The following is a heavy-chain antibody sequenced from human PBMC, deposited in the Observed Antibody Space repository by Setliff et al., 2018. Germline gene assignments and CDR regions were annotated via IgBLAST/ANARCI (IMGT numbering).Heavy chain of an antibody. V-gene: IGHV5-51*01. CDR1: GYSFTSYW. J-gene: IGHJ5*02. D-gene: IGHD6-13*01. CDR3: ARRPYSSSFLSPFVGNWFDP. CDR2: TYPGDSDT. Sequence: PGESLKISCKGSGYSFTSYWIGWVRQMPGKGLEWMGITYPGDSDTRYSPSFQGQVTISADKSISTAYLQWSSLKASDTAMYYCARRPYSSSFLSPFVGNWFDPWGQGTLVTVSS.